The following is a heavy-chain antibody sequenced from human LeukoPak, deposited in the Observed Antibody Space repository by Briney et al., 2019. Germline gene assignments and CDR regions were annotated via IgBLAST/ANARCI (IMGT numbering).Heavy chain of an antibody. CDR1: GYSFTSYC. CDR3: GMSGDRVPLQDDVFDV. Sequence: GESLNISCKVSGYSFTSYCIGWVRQMPGKGLEWMGIIYPGDSAPTYSPSFQGQVTISVDKSINTAYLQWSSLQASDTAMYYCGMSGDRVPLQDDVFDVWGQGTMVTVST. V-gene: IGHV5-51*01. D-gene: IGHD1-26*01. J-gene: IGHJ3*01. CDR2: IYPGDSAP.